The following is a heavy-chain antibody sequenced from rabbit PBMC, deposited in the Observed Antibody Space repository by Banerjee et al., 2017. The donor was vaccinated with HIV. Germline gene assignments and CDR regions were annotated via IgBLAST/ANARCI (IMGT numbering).Heavy chain of an antibody. D-gene: IGHD7-1*01. CDR2: IYTGSSGNI. CDR3: ARDRDTGTVYYFDL. Sequence: QEQLEESGGDLVKPGASLTLTCTASGFDFSSSYYMCWVRQAPGKGPEWIGCIYTGSSGNIYYASWAKGRFTISKTSSTTVTLQMTSLTAADTATYFCARDRDTGTVYYFDLWGQGTLVTVS. V-gene: IGHV1S45*01. CDR1: GFDFSSSYY. J-gene: IGHJ4*01.